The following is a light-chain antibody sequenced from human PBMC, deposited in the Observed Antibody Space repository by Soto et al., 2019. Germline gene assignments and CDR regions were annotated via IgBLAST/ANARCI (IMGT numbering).Light chain of an antibody. J-gene: IGKJ1*01. CDR3: QQYDSSPRT. CDR1: QSISSSY. Sequence: EIVLTQSPGTLSLSPGERATLSCRASQSISSSYLAWYQQKPGQAPRLLIYGPSSRATGIPDRFSGSGSGTFFTLTIIRLEPEDFAVYYCQQYDSSPRTFGQGTKVEIK. V-gene: IGKV3-20*01. CDR2: GPS.